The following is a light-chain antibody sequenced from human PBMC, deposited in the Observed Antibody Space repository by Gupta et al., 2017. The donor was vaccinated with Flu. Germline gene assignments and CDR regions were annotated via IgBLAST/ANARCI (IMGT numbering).Light chain of an antibody. V-gene: IGLV2-23*03. J-gene: IGLJ2*01. CDR3: CSYAGSSTFYVV. CDR1: RDGGSYNL. CDR2: EGS. Sequence: RDGGSYNLVSWYQQHPGKAPKLMIYEGSKRPSGVSNRFSGSKSGNTASLTISGLQAEDEADYYCCSYAGSSTFYVVFGGGTKLTVL.